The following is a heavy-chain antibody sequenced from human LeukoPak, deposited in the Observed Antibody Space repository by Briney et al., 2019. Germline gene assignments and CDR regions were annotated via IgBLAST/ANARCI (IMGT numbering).Heavy chain of an antibody. J-gene: IGHJ6*03. Sequence: PGGSLRLSCAVSGITLSNYGMTWVRQAPGKGLEWVAGISDTGGRTNYADSVKGRFTISRDNGKKSLYLQMNSLRAEDTAVYYCARVRYAGYYMDVWGKGTTVNVSS. D-gene: IGHD2-8*01. CDR2: ISDTGGRT. CDR1: GITLSNYG. CDR3: ARVRYAGYYMDV. V-gene: IGHV3-23*01.